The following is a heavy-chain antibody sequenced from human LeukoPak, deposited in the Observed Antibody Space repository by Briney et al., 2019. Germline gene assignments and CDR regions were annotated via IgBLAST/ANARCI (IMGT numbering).Heavy chain of an antibody. CDR2: ICYSGST. V-gene: IGHV4-59*01. J-gene: IGHJ4*02. Sequence: PSETLSLTCTVSGGSISSYYWSWIRQPPGKGLEWIGYICYSGSTNYNPSLKSRVTISVDTSKNQFSLKLSSVTAEDTAVYYCATGKIFVRGPLLDYWGQGTLVTVSS. CDR3: ATGKIFVRGPLLDY. CDR1: GGSISSYY. D-gene: IGHD3-3*01.